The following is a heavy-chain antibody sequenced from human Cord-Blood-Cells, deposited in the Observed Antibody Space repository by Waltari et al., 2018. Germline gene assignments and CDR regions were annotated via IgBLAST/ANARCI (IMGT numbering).Heavy chain of an antibody. CDR3: ARVMLGIRVADY. V-gene: IGHV4-34*01. Sequence: QVQLQQWGAGLLKPSETLSLTCAVYGGSFSGYYWSWIRQPPGKGLEWIGEINHSGSTNYNPSLKSRVTISVDTSKNQFSLKLSSVTAADTAVYYCARVMLGIRVADYWGQGTLVTVSS. CDR1: GGSFSGYY. CDR2: INHSGST. J-gene: IGHJ4*02. D-gene: IGHD7-27*01.